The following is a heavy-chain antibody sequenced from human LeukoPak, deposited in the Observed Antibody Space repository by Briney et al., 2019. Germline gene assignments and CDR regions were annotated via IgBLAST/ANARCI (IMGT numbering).Heavy chain of an antibody. CDR2: ISSDGDKI. J-gene: IGHJ4*02. CDR3: ARRAYYFDY. V-gene: IGHV3-48*03. Sequence: WVSYISSDGDKIYYPDSVRGRFTISRDNAKNSLFLQIHSLRVEDTAVYYCARRAYYFDYWGQGALVTVSS.